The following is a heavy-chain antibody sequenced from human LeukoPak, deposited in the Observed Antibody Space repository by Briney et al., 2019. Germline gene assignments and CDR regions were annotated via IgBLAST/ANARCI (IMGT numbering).Heavy chain of an antibody. CDR2: IGGGGDIT. J-gene: IGHJ4*02. CDR3: AEGGNWNYVGY. D-gene: IGHD1-1*01. CDR1: GFTFNNYA. Sequence: GGSLRLSCAASGFTFNNYAMSWVRQAPGKGPEWVSAIGGGGDITYYADSVKGRFTISRDNSKNTLYLQMNSLRAEDTAVYYCAEGGNWNYVGYWGQGTLVTVSS. V-gene: IGHV3-23*01.